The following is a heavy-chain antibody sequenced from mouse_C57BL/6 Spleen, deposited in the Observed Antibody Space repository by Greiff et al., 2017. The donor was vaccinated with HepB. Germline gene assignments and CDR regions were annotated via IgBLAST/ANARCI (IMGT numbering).Heavy chain of an antibody. CDR1: GYTFTSYW. CDR2: IDPSDSET. CDR3: ARSGNYGRGFAY. Sequence: QVQLQQSGAELVRPGSSVKLSCKASGYTFTSYWMHWVKQRPIQGLEWIGNIDPSDSETHYNQKFKDKATLTVDKSYSTAYMQLSSLTSEDSAVYYCARSGNYGRGFAYWGQGTLVTVSA. V-gene: IGHV1-52*01. J-gene: IGHJ3*01. D-gene: IGHD1-1*01.